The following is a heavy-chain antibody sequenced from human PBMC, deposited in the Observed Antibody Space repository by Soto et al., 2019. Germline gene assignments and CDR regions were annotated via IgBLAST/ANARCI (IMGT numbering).Heavy chain of an antibody. Sequence: QVQLVQSGAEVKKPGSSVKVSCKASGGTFSTYSISWVRQAPGQGLEWMGGSPPIFGTSKYAQNFQGRVTITADESTRTAYMDLSSLRSDDTAVYYCARGGRYPISSYSYGMDVWGQGTTVTVSS. D-gene: IGHD1-20*01. V-gene: IGHV1-69*01. J-gene: IGHJ6*02. CDR1: GGTFSTYS. CDR3: ARGGRYPISSYSYGMDV. CDR2: SPPIFGTS.